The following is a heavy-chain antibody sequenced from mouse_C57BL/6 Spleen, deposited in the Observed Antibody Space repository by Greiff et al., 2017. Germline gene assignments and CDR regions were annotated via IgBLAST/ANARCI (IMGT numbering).Heavy chain of an antibody. V-gene: IGHV1-82*01. Sequence: VQLQQSGPELVKPGASVKISCKASGYAFSSSWMNWVKQRPGKGLEWIGRIYPGDGDTNYNGKFKGKATLTADNSSSTAYMQLSSLTSEDSAVYFCAREDSSGPWFAYWGQGTLVTVSA. CDR3: AREDSSGPWFAY. CDR2: IYPGDGDT. D-gene: IGHD3-2*02. CDR1: GYAFSSSW. J-gene: IGHJ3*01.